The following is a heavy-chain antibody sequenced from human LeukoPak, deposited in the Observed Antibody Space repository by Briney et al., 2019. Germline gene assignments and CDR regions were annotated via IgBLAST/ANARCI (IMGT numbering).Heavy chain of an antibody. V-gene: IGHV3-49*04. D-gene: IGHD6-13*01. J-gene: IGHJ5*02. CDR3: TRGGLAAAGLRWDP. Sequence: GGALRLSCTASGCTFADYAVSWVRQAPGKGLQGVGFIRAKTYGGTTEYAASVKGRFSISRDDSNNIAYLQMNSLETEDTALYYCTRGGLAAAGLRWDPWGQGTLVTVSS. CDR1: GCTFADYA. CDR2: IRAKTYGGTT.